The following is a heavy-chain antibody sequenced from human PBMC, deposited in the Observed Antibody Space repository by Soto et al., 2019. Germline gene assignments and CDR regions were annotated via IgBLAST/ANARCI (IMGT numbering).Heavy chain of an antibody. D-gene: IGHD6-19*01. Sequence: SETLSLTCTVSGGSISSGGYYWSWIRQHPGKGLEWIGYIYYSGSTYYNPSLKSRVTISVDTSKNQFSLKLSSVTAAATAVYYCARGYSSGWLRDQYFQHWGQGTLVTVSS. CDR1: GGSISSGGYY. CDR2: IYYSGST. CDR3: ARGYSSGWLRDQYFQH. V-gene: IGHV4-31*03. J-gene: IGHJ1*01.